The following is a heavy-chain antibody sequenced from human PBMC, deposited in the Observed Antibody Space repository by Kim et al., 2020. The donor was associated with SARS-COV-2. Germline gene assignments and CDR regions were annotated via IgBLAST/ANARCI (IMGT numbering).Heavy chain of an antibody. J-gene: IGHJ4*01. Sequence: STDSVRGRFTISRDNAKHMLYLQMNSLSAEDTAVYLCARDSTYGSAFWGQGTMVTVSS. CDR3: ARDSTYGSAF. V-gene: IGHV3-74*01. D-gene: IGHD3-10*01.